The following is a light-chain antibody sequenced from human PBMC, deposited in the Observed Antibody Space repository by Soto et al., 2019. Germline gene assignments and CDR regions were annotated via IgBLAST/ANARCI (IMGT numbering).Light chain of an antibody. V-gene: IGKV1-8*01. CDR2: AAS. Sequence: AIRMTQSPSSLSASTGDRVTITCRASQGISSYLAWYQQKPGKAPKLLIYAASTVQSGVPSRFSGSGSGTDVDLTISCLQSEDFATYYCPQYYSYPITFGQGTRREMK. J-gene: IGKJ5*01. CDR1: QGISSY. CDR3: PQYYSYPIT.